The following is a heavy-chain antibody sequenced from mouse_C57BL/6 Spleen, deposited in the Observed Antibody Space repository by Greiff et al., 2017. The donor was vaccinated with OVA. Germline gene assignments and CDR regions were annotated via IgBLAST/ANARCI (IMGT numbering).Heavy chain of an antibody. CDR3: ERENYGSLYVTQFDY. V-gene: IGHV1-82*01. CDR1: GYAFSSSW. D-gene: IGHD1-1*01. J-gene: IGHJ2*01. Sequence: VKLQESGPELAKPGASVKISCKASGYAFSSSWLNWVKQRPGKGLVWIGRIYPGDGATTYNGKFKGKATLTAVKSSSTAYMQLSILTSEDYAVDFCERENYGSLYVTQFDYWGQGTTLTVSS. CDR2: IYPGDGAT.